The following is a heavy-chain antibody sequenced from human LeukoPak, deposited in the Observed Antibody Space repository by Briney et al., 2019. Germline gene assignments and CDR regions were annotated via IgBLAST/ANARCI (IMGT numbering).Heavy chain of an antibody. CDR3: ARGSEGYCSGGGCYYGMDV. V-gene: IGHV3-21*01. J-gene: IGHJ6*01. Sequence: GGSLRLSCAASGFTFSSYTMNWVRQAPGKGMEWVSYISSSSSYIYYADSVKGRFTISRDNAENSLYLQMNSLRAEDTAVYYCARGSEGYCSGGGCYYGMDVWGQGTTVTVSS. CDR2: ISSSSSYI. CDR1: GFTFSSYT. D-gene: IGHD2-15*01.